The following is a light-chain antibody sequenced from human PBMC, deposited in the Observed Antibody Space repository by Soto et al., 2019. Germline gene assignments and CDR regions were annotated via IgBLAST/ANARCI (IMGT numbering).Light chain of an antibody. Sequence: QSVLTQSPSASASLGASVKLTCTLGSGNSSYAIAWHQQQPEKGPRYLMKLNSDGSHSKGDGIPDRFSGSSSGAERYLMISSLQSEDEADYYCQTWGTGTWVFGGGTKLTVL. CDR2: LNSDGSH. CDR1: SGNSSYA. V-gene: IGLV4-69*01. J-gene: IGLJ3*02. CDR3: QTWGTGTWV.